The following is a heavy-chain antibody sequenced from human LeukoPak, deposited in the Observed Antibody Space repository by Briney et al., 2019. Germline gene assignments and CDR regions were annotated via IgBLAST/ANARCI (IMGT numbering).Heavy chain of an antibody. J-gene: IGHJ4*02. CDR3: ARAAEYTSGWYLFDY. D-gene: IGHD6-19*01. CDR2: IYTSGGT. Sequence: SETLSLTCTVSGSSISNYYWTWIRQPAGKGLEWIGRIYTSGGTTYNPSLKTRVTMSVDTSNNQDSLKLSSVTAATATMYYWARAAEYTSGWYLFDYWGQGTLVTVSA. CDR1: GSSISNYY. V-gene: IGHV4-4*07.